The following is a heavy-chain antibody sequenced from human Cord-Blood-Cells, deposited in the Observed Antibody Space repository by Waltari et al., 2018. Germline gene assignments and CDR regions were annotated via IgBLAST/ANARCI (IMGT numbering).Heavy chain of an antibody. J-gene: IGHJ5*02. V-gene: IGHV4-34*01. CDR2: INHSGST. CDR3: ARALRSSSSWYGWFDP. Sequence: QVQLQQWGAGLLKPSETLSLTCAVYGGSFSGYYWSWIRQPPGKGLEWIGEINHSGSTNDNPSLKSRVTISVDTSKNQFSLKLSSVTAADTAVYYCARALRSSSSWYGWFDPWGQGTLVTVSS. CDR1: GGSFSGYY. D-gene: IGHD6-13*01.